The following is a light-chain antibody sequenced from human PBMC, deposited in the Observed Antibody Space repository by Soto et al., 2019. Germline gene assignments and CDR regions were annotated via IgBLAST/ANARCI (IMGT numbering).Light chain of an antibody. CDR3: MQAVQTPWT. J-gene: IGKJ1*01. CDR1: QELLHRRGYNY. Sequence: DSVMTQSPLSLSLAPWQPASISCRSRQELLHRRGYNYLDWYLQKPGQSPQLLIYLGSNRASGVPDRFSGSGSGTDFTLKISRVEAEDVGVYYCMQAVQTPWTFGQGTKVDI. V-gene: IGKV2-28*01. CDR2: LGS.